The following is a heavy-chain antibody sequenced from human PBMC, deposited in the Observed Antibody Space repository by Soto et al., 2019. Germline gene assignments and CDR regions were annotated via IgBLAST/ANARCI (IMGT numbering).Heavy chain of an antibody. CDR2: VYYSGGA. D-gene: IGHD2-21*01. CDR3: GRVVEGATRHTDLDS. Sequence: KTSETLSLTCTVSGVSIHNSHSFWGWIRQPPGKGLEFIGTVYYSGGAHYNSSLKSRVTISVDTANNQVSLRMRSLTAADTAVYYCGRVVEGATRHTDLDSWGQGTLVTVLL. J-gene: IGHJ5*01. CDR1: GVSIHNSHSF. V-gene: IGHV4-39*01.